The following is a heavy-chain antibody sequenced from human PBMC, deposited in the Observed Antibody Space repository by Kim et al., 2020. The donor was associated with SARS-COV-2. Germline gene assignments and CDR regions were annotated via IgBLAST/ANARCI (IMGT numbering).Heavy chain of an antibody. CDR3: ARLDVDIVATIGAFDI. Sequence: GESLKISCKGSGYSFTSYWIGWVRQMPGKGLEWMGIIYPGDSDTRYSPSFQGQVTISADKSISTAYLQWSSLKASDTAMYYCARLDVDIVATIGAFDIWGQGTMVTVSS. J-gene: IGHJ3*02. V-gene: IGHV5-51*01. D-gene: IGHD5-12*01. CDR2: IYPGDSDT. CDR1: GYSFTSYW.